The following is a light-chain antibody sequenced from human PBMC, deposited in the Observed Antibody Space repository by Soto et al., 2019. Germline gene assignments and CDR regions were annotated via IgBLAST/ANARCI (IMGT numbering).Light chain of an antibody. V-gene: IGLV2-11*01. CDR2: EVS. CDR3: CSYAGRYTWV. J-gene: IGLJ1*01. CDR1: SSDGGSYNY. Sequence: QSALTQPRSVSGSPGQSVTISCTGTSSDGGSYNYVSWYQQHPGKAPKLMIYEVSYRPSGVPDRFSGSKSGNTASLTISGLQAEDDGDYYCCSYAGRYTWVFGTGTKLTVL.